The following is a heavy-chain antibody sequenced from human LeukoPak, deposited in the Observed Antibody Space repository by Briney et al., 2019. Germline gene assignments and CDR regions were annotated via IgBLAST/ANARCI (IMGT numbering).Heavy chain of an antibody. J-gene: IGHJ6*02. CDR3: ARVGKGAYYYYYGMDV. Sequence: SETLSLTCTVSGGSISSGGYYWSWIRQHPGKGLEWIGYIYYSGSTYYNPSLKSRVTISVDTSKNQFSLKLSSVTAADTAVYYCARVGKGAYYYYYGMDVWGQGTTVTVSS. CDR2: IYYSGST. D-gene: IGHD1-26*01. V-gene: IGHV4-31*03. CDR1: GGSISSGGYY.